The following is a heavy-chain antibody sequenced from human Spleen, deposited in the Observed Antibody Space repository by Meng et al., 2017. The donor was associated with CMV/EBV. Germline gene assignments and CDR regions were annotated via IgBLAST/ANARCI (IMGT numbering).Heavy chain of an antibody. Sequence: GGSLRLSCAASGFTFSSYGMYWVRQAPGKGLEWVAFIGNDGSNKYYSDSVKGRFTISRDNSKNTLYLQMNSLRIEDTAVYSCASLSGRTIVNFFEHWGQGTLVTVSS. D-gene: IGHD3-16*02. CDR3: ASLSGRTIVNFFEH. CDR2: IGNDGSNK. V-gene: IGHV3-30*02. J-gene: IGHJ4*02. CDR1: GFTFSSYG.